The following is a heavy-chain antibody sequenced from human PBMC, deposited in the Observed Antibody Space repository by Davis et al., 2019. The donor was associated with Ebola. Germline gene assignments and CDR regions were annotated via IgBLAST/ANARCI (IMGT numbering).Heavy chain of an antibody. CDR2: IVVGSGNT. Sequence: SVKVSCKASGFTFTSSAMQWVRQARGQRLEWIGWIVVGSGNTNYAQKFQERVTITRDMSTSTAYMELSSLRSEDTAVYYCAAAHNKYSHRFDYWGQGTLVTVSS. J-gene: IGHJ4*02. D-gene: IGHD6-6*01. CDR1: GFTFTSSA. V-gene: IGHV1-58*02. CDR3: AAAHNKYSHRFDY.